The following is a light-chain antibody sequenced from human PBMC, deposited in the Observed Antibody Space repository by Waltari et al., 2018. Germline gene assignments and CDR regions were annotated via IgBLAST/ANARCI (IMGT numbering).Light chain of an antibody. CDR2: AAS. CDR3: QQSYSTPQK. Sequence: DIQMTQSPSSLSASVGDRVTITCRASQSISSYLNWYQQKPGKAPKLLIYAASSLQSGVPSRFSGSGSGTEFTLTISSLQPEDFATYYCQQSYSTPQKFGQGTKVEIK. J-gene: IGKJ1*01. CDR1: QSISSY. V-gene: IGKV1-39*01.